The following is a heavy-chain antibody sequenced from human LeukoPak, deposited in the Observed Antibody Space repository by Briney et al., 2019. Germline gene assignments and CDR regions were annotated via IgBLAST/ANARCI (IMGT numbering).Heavy chain of an antibody. V-gene: IGHV3-53*01. CDR3: ARSSGYLQAYYYGMDV. CDR1: GFTVSSNY. D-gene: IGHD3-22*01. J-gene: IGHJ6*02. Sequence: GGSLRLSCAASGFTVSSNYMSRVRQAPGKGLEWVSVIYSGGSTYYADSVKGRFTISRDNSKNTLYLQMNSLRAEDTAVYYCARSSGYLQAYYYGMDVWGQGTTVTVSS. CDR2: IYSGGST.